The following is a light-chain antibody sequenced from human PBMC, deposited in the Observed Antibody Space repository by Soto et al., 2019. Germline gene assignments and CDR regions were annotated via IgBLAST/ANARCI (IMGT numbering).Light chain of an antibody. Sequence: DLVMTQSPLSLPVTPGEPASISCRSSQSLRHHNGYYYLDWYLQKPGQSPQVLIYLGSNRASGVPVRVSGSGSGTVFTLKISRVEAEDVGVYYCIQTLQAPYSFGQGTKLEIK. CDR2: LGS. CDR1: QSLRHHNGYYY. CDR3: IQTLQAPYS. J-gene: IGKJ2*01. V-gene: IGKV2-28*01.